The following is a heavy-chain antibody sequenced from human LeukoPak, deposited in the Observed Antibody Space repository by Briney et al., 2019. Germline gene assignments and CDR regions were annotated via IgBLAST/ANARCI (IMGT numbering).Heavy chain of an antibody. Sequence: SVKVSCKASGGTFSSYAISLVRQAPGQGLEWMGRIIPILGIANYAQKFQGRVTITADKSTSTAYMELSSLRSEDTAVYYCARDHMASVASYYYYGMDVWGQGTTVTVSS. J-gene: IGHJ6*02. CDR2: IIPILGIA. CDR3: ARDHMASVASYYYYGMDV. V-gene: IGHV1-69*04. D-gene: IGHD4-23*01. CDR1: GGTFSSYA.